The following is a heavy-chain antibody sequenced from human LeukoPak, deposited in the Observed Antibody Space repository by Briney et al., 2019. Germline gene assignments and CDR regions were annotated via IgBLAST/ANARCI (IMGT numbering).Heavy chain of an antibody. Sequence: GASVKVSCKASGYTFTGYYMHWVRQAPGQGLEWMGWINPNSGGTNYAQKFQGRVTMTRDTSISTAYMELSRLRSDDTAVYYCARDLWELGYDFDYWGQGTLVTVSS. CDR3: ARDLWELGYDFDY. CDR1: GYTFTGYY. J-gene: IGHJ4*02. D-gene: IGHD1-26*01. CDR2: INPNSGGT. V-gene: IGHV1-2*02.